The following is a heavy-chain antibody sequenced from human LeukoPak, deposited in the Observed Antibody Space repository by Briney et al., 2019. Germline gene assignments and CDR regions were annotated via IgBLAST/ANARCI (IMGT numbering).Heavy chain of an antibody. D-gene: IGHD4-17*01. V-gene: IGHV3-23*01. CDR3: ARDYADYVGYFFFDY. CDR1: GFTFNNYA. Sequence: PGGSLRHSCAASGFTFNNYAMNGVRQAPGKGVEWVSSISGGGETTYYANSAKGRFTISRDNSQNTLYLQMNSLKAEDTAVYYCARDYADYVGYFFFDYWGQGTLVTVSS. CDR2: ISGGGETT. J-gene: IGHJ4*02.